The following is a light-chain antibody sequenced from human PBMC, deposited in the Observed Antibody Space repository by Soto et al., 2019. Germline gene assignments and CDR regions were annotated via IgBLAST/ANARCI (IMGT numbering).Light chain of an antibody. V-gene: IGKV3-20*01. Sequence: EIVLTQTPGTLSLSPGERATLSCRASQSVNNIYLAWYQQKPGQAPRILIYGASRRATGIPDRFSGSGSGTDFTLTISRLEPEDFAVYSCQQYGSSPLTFGGGTKVEIK. CDR2: GAS. J-gene: IGKJ4*01. CDR3: QQYGSSPLT. CDR1: QSVNNIY.